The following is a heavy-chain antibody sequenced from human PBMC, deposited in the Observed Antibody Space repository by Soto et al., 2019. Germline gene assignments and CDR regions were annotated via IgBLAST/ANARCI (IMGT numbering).Heavy chain of an antibody. D-gene: IGHD3-9*01. Sequence: PSETLSLTCTVSGGSISSYYWSWIRQPPGKRLEWIGYIYYSGSTNYNPSLKSRVTISVDTSKNQFSLKLSSVTAADTAVYYCARENYDILTGEEYYYYGMDVWGQGTTVTVSS. CDR1: GGSISSYY. CDR3: ARENYDILTGEEYYYYGMDV. CDR2: IYYSGST. V-gene: IGHV4-59*01. J-gene: IGHJ6*02.